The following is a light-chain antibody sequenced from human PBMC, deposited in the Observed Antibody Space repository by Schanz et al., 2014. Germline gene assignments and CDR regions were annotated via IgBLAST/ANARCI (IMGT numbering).Light chain of an antibody. J-gene: IGLJ1*01. CDR2: DVS. Sequence: QSALTQPASVSGSPGQSITISCTGTSSDVGGYNYVSWYQQYPGKAPKVMIYDVSNRPSGVSNRFSGSKSGNTASLTISGLQAEDEADYYCSSYAGSFYVFGTGTKVTVL. V-gene: IGLV2-14*01. CDR1: SSDVGGYNY. CDR3: SSYAGSFYV.